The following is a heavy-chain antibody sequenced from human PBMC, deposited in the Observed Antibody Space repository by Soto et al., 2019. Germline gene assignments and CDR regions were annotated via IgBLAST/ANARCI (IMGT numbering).Heavy chain of an antibody. CDR2: IIPIFGTA. CDR3: ARVYYDILTGLDP. D-gene: IGHD3-9*01. J-gene: IGHJ5*02. V-gene: IGHV1-69*13. Sequence: SVKVSCKASGGTFSSYAISWVRQAPGQGLEWMGGIIPIFGTANYAQEFQGRVTITADESTSTAYMELSSLRSEDTAVYYCARVYYDILTGLDPWGQGTLVTVSS. CDR1: GGTFSSYA.